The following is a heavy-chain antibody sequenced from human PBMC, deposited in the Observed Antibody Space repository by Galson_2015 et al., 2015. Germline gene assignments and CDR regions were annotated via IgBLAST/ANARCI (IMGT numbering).Heavy chain of an antibody. CDR1: GGTFSSYA. J-gene: IGHJ5*02. V-gene: IGHV1-69*13. CDR3: ARKRYCSSTSCQIKGWFDP. D-gene: IGHD2-2*01. CDR2: IIPIFGTA. Sequence: SVKVSCKASGGTFSSYAISWVRQAPGQGLEWTGGIIPIFGTANYAQKFQGRVTITADESTSTAYMELSSLRSEDTAVYYCARKRYCSSTSCQIKGWFDPWGQGTLVTVSS.